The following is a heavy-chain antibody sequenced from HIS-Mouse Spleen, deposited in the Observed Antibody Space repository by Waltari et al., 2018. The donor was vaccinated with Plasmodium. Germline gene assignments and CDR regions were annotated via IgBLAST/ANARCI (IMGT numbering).Heavy chain of an antibody. CDR2: INPNSGGT. Sequence: QVQLVQSGAEVKKPGASVKVSCKASGYTFTGYYMHWVRQAPGQGLEWMGWINPNSGGTNYAQKFQGRVTMTRDTSISTAYMELSRLRSYDTAVYYCARVLGYKAAAGTFVEYFQHWGQGTLVTVSS. CDR1: GYTFTGYY. J-gene: IGHJ1*01. D-gene: IGHD6-13*01. CDR3: ARVLGYKAAAGTFVEYFQH. V-gene: IGHV1-2*02.